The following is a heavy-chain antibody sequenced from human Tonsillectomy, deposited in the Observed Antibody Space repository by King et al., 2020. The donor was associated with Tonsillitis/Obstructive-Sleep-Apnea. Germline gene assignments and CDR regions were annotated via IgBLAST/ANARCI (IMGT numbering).Heavy chain of an antibody. CDR3: AHPGMIVVVTDSYYFDY. Sequence: TLKESGPTLVKPTQTLTLTCAFSGFSLSSAREGVGWIRQPPGKALEWLAVIYWDDDKRYSPSLKSRVTIAKDTSKNQVVLTMTNMDPLDTATYYCAHPGMIVVVTDSYYFDYWGQGTLVTVSS. CDR1: GFSLSSAREG. J-gene: IGHJ4*02. CDR2: IYWDDDK. V-gene: IGHV2-5*02. D-gene: IGHD3-22*01.